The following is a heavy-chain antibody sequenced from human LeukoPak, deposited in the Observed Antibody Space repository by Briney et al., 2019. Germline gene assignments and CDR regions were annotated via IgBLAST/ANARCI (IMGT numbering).Heavy chain of an antibody. CDR1: GFTFSNAW. CDR2: IKSKTDGGTT. Sequence: GGSLRLSCAASGFTFSNAWMSWVRQAPGKGLEWVGRIKSKTDGGTTDYAAPVKGRFTISRDDSKNTLYLQMNSLRAEDTAVYYCAKPPVAIPPYWGQGTLVTVSS. J-gene: IGHJ4*02. D-gene: IGHD4-23*01. V-gene: IGHV3-15*01. CDR3: AKPPVAIPPY.